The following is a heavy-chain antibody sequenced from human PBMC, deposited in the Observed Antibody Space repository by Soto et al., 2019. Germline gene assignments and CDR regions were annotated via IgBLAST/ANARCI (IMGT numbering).Heavy chain of an antibody. J-gene: IGHJ5*02. CDR1: GFTFSSYR. D-gene: IGHD2-21*01. CDR3: ARNVGFESYPGIGYH. Sequence: GGSLRLSCAASGFTFSSYRMNWVRQAPGKGLGWVSSISSSSSYIYYADSVKGRFTITRDNTKNPLYLQMTRLRAEDTPVYYCARNVGFESYPGIGYHCGQGTLVTVSS. V-gene: IGHV3-21*01. CDR2: ISSSSSYI.